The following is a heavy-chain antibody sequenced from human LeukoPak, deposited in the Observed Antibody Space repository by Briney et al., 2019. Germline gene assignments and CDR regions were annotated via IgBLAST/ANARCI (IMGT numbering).Heavy chain of an antibody. CDR3: AKGTQYQLLYSWFDP. D-gene: IGHD2-2*01. CDR2: ISGSGGST. CDR1: GFISSNYA. V-gene: IGHV3-23*01. Sequence: PGGSLRLSCAASGFISSNYAMSWVRQAPGKGLEWVSAISGSGGSTYYADSVKGRFTISRDNSKNTLYLQMNSLRAEDTAVYYCAKGTQYQLLYSWFDPWGQGTLVTVSS. J-gene: IGHJ5*02.